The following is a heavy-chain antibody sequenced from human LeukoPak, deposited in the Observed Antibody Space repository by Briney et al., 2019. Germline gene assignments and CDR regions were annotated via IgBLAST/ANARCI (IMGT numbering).Heavy chain of an antibody. Sequence: GESLKISCKGSGYSFTSYWIGWVRQMPGKGLEWMGIIYPGGSDTRYSPSFQGQVTISADKSISTAYLQWSSLKASDTAMYYCARGLKGAARPHDAFDIWGQGTMVTVSS. J-gene: IGHJ3*02. CDR1: GYSFTSYW. V-gene: IGHV5-51*01. D-gene: IGHD6-6*01. CDR3: ARGLKGAARPHDAFDI. CDR2: IYPGGSDT.